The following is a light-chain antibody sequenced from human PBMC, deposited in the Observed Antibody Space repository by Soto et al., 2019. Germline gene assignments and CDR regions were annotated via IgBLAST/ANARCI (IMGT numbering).Light chain of an antibody. Sequence: QSALTQPASVSGSPGQSITISCTGTSSDVGSYNLVSWYQQHPGKAPKLMIYEGSKRPSGVSDRFSGSKSGNTASLTISGVQAEDEATYYCSAYRRGIIVFGGGTKLTVL. V-gene: IGLV2-14*02. CDR2: EGS. CDR3: SAYRRGIIV. CDR1: SSDVGSYNL. J-gene: IGLJ2*01.